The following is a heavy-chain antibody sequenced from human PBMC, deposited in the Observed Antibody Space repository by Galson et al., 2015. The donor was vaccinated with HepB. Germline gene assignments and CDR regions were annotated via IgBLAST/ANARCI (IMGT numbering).Heavy chain of an antibody. CDR3: AKDRHYGSYYFDY. Sequence: SLRLSCAASGFTFSTYAMSWVRQSPGKGLEWVSAISGASHDTYYIDSVKGRFTISRDSSTSTLYLQMNSLRAEDTAVYYCAKDRHYGSYYFDYWGQGTLVTVSS. J-gene: IGHJ4*02. V-gene: IGHV3-23*01. CDR2: ISGASHDT. D-gene: IGHD1-26*01. CDR1: GFTFSTYA.